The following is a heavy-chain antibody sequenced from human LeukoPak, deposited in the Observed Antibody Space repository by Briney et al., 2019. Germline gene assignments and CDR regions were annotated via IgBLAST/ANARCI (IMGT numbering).Heavy chain of an antibody. CDR3: ARLGLEVGGPNWFDP. J-gene: IGHJ5*02. D-gene: IGHD1-1*01. Sequence: GGSLRLSCAAPGFSFSSNWMGWVRQAPGKGLEWVAHIKRDGSQKYYLDSVKGRVTISRDNAKNSLYLQMNSLRVEDTAVYYCARLGLEVGGPNWFDPWGQGTLVTASS. CDR1: GFSFSSNW. CDR2: IKRDGSQK. V-gene: IGHV3-7*01.